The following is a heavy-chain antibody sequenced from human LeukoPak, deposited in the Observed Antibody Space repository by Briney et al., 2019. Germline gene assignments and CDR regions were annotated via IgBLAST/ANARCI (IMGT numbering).Heavy chain of an antibody. J-gene: IGHJ6*02. CDR2: IDNYSGDT. CDR1: GYTFTSIG. D-gene: IGHD6-19*01. CDR3: ARDYSIRVAASSYGMDV. V-gene: IGHV1-18*01. Sequence: ASVKVSRKGSGYTFTSIGLSWVRQAPGQGLEWMGWIDNYSGDTEYAQNFQGRVTMTTDTTTSTAYMELRSLRCDDPAVYYCARDYSIRVAASSYGMDVWGQGTTVPVSS.